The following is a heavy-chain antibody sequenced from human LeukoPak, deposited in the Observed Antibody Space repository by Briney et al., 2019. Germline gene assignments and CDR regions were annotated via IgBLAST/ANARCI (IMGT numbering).Heavy chain of an antibody. D-gene: IGHD6-13*01. Sequence: GGSLRLSCAASGFTFSSYAMSWVRQAPGKGLEWVSAISGSGGSTYYADYVKGRFTISRDNSKNTLYLQMNSLRAEDTAVYYCAKGIAAAGTGFDYWGQGTLVTVSS. J-gene: IGHJ4*02. CDR2: ISGSGGST. V-gene: IGHV3-23*01. CDR1: GFTFSSYA. CDR3: AKGIAAAGTGFDY.